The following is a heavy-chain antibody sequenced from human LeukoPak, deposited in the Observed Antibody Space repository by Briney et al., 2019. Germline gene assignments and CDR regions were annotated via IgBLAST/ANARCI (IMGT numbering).Heavy chain of an antibody. CDR3: ARGPPHYYGVPDY. CDR2: IYSGGST. Sequence: GGSLRLSRAASGFTVSSNYMSWVRQAPGKGLEWVSVIYSGGSTYYADSVKGRFTISRDNSKNTLYLQMNSLRAEDTAVYYCARGPPHYYGVPDYWGQGTLVTVSS. J-gene: IGHJ4*02. D-gene: IGHD4-17*01. CDR1: GFTVSSNY. V-gene: IGHV3-66*01.